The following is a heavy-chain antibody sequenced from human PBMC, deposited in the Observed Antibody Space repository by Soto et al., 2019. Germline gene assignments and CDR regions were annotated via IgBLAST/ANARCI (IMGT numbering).Heavy chain of an antibody. D-gene: IGHD6-6*01. CDR2: IYYSGST. V-gene: IGHV4-59*01. J-gene: IGHJ5*02. CDR3: ARGSSIAAHAP. CDR1: GGTISSYY. Sequence: QVQLQESGPGLVKPSETLSLTCTVSGGTISSYYWSWIRQPPGKGLEWIGYIYYSGSTNYNPSLKSRVTISVDTSKNQFSLKLSSVTAADTAVYYCARGSSIAAHAPWGQGTLVTVFS.